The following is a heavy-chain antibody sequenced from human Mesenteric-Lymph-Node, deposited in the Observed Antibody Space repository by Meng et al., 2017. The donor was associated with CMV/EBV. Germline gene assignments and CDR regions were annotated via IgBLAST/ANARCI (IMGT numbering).Heavy chain of an antibody. CDR3: SRDPLGEMATIGIDY. CDR2: ISSSGTSI. Sequence: GGSLRLSCVASGFTFSSYEMNWVRQAPGKGLEWVSYISSSGTSIFHADSVKGRFTISRDNAKNSLYLQMNSLRAEDTAVYYCSRDPLGEMATIGIDYWGQGTLVTVSS. CDR1: GFTFSSYE. D-gene: IGHD5-24*01. V-gene: IGHV3-48*03. J-gene: IGHJ4*02.